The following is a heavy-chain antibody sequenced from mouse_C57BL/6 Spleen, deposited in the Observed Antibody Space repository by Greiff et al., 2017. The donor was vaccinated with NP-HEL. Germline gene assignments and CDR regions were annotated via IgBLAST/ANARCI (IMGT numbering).Heavy chain of an antibody. CDR1: GFSLTSYG. CDR2: IWGGGGT. V-gene: IGHV2-9*01. CDR3: AKRWDGGEGFAY. Sequence: VKLMESGPGLVAPSQCLSITCTVSGFSLTSYGVDWVRQPPGKGLEWLGVIWGGGGTTYNSALMSRLSIRKDNSKSQGIVKMNRRQTDDTAMYYCAKRWDGGEGFAYWGQGTLVTVSA. D-gene: IGHD4-1*01. J-gene: IGHJ3*01.